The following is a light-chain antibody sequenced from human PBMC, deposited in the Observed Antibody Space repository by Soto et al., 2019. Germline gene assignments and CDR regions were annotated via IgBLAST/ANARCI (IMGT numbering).Light chain of an antibody. CDR2: KAS. CDR1: QSISNW. J-gene: IGKJ2*02. V-gene: IGKV1-5*03. CDR3: QQYDSHSST. Sequence: DIPMTQSPSTLSPSVGDRVTITCRASQSISNWLAWYQQKAGKAPKLLIYKASSLESGVPSRFSGSGSGTEFTLTISSLQPDDFATYYCQQYDSHSSTFGQGTKLEIK.